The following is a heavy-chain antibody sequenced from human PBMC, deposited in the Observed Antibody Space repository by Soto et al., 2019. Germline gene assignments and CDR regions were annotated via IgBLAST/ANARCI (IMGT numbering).Heavy chain of an antibody. Sequence: QVQLQESGPGLVQPSETLSLTCTISGGSINSYFWSWIRQPPGKGLEWIAFISDSGGSNNNPSLRSRVTTSIDTSKNQFYLKLSSVTAADTAVYFCARGGARSKPFDYWGQGTLVTVSS. J-gene: IGHJ4*02. D-gene: IGHD6-13*01. CDR1: GGSINSYF. CDR2: ISDSGGS. V-gene: IGHV4-59*01. CDR3: ARGGARSKPFDY.